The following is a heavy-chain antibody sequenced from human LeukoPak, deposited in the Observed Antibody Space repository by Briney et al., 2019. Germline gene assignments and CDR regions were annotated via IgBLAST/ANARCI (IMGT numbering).Heavy chain of an antibody. CDR1: GGTFSSYA. J-gene: IGHJ6*03. CDR2: IIPIFGTA. D-gene: IGHD6-13*01. Sequence: SVKVSCKVPGGTFSSYAISWVRQAPGQGLECMGGIIPIFGTANYAQKFQGRVTITTDESTSTAYMELSSLRSEDTAVYYCATGWAQAYYYYYMDVWGKGTTVTVSS. CDR3: ATGWAQAYYYYYMDV. V-gene: IGHV1-69*05.